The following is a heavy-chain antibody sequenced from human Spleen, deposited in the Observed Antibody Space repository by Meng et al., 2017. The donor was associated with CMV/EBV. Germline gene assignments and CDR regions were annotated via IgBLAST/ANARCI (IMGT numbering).Heavy chain of an antibody. CDR1: GFAFSNYA. J-gene: IGHJ3*02. CDR2: MSSDGRNK. D-gene: IGHD3-3*01. V-gene: IGHV3-30*04. Sequence: GESLKISCAASGFAFSNYAMHWVRQAPGKGLEWVAVMSSDGRNKFYADSVKGRFTISRDNSRNTLYLQMNSLRPEDTAVYYCARGTDDYDPVHAFDIWGQGTMVTVSS. CDR3: ARGTDDYDPVHAFDI.